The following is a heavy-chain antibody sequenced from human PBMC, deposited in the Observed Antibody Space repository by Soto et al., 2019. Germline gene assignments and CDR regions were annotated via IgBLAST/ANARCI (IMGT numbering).Heavy chain of an antibody. V-gene: IGHV1-69*05. D-gene: IGHD5-18*01. Sequence: SVKVSCKASGGTFSSYAISWVRQAPGQGLEWMGGIIPIFGTANYAQKFQGRVTITRDTSASTAYMELSSLRSEDTAVYYCARGIQPTSFFDYWGQGTLVTVSS. J-gene: IGHJ4*02. CDR3: ARGIQPTSFFDY. CDR2: IIPIFGTA. CDR1: GGTFSSYA.